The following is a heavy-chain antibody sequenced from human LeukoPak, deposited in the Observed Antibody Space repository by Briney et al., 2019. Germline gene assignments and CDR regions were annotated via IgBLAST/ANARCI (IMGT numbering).Heavy chain of an antibody. CDR2: IYYSGST. V-gene: IGHV4-59*01. CDR1: GGSISSYY. J-gene: IGHJ5*02. D-gene: IGHD3-9*01. Sequence: PSETLSLTCTVSGGSISSYYWSWNRQPPGKGLEWIGYIYYSGSTNYNPSLKSRVTISVDTSKNQFSLKLSSVTAADTAVYYCARAPGYDILTGYPYNWFDPWGQGTLVTVSS. CDR3: ARAPGYDILTGYPYNWFDP.